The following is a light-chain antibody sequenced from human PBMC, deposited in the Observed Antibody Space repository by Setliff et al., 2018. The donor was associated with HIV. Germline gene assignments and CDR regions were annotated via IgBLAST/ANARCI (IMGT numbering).Light chain of an antibody. V-gene: IGLV2-23*02. Sequence: QSVLTQPASVSGSPGQSITISCTGTSRDVGNYNFVSWYQQHPGKGPKLIMYDVSERPSGLFNRFSGSKSGNTASLTISGLQAEDEADYYCCSYAGNSNFGFGTGTKVTVL. CDR2: DVS. CDR3: CSYAGNSNFG. CDR1: SRDVGNYNF. J-gene: IGLJ1*01.